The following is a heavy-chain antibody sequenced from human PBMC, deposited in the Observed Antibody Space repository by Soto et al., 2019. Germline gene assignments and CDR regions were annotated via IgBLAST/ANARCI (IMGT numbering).Heavy chain of an antibody. CDR2: IYHSGST. Sequence: SETLSLTCAVSGGSTSSRNWWSWVRQPPGKGLEGIGEIYHSGSTNYNPSLKSRVALSVDKSKNQFSLKLSSVTAADTAVYYCARDKERDYYDSSGFFHDAFDIWGQGTMVTVSS. CDR1: GGSTSSRNW. D-gene: IGHD3-22*01. V-gene: IGHV4-4*02. CDR3: ARDKERDYYDSSGFFHDAFDI. J-gene: IGHJ3*02.